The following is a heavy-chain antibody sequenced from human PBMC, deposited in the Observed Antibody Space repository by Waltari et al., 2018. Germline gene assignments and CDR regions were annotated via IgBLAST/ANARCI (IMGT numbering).Heavy chain of an antibody. D-gene: IGHD3-22*01. Sequence: QVQLVESGGGVVQPGRSLRLSCAASGFTFSSYGMHWVRQAPGKGLEWVAVISYDGSNKYYADSVKGRFTISRDNSKNTLYLQMNSLRAEDTAVYYCAKDQGYSSGPPLDYWGQGTLVTVSS. V-gene: IGHV3-30*18. CDR1: GFTFSSYG. CDR3: AKDQGYSSGPPLDY. CDR2: ISYDGSNK. J-gene: IGHJ4*02.